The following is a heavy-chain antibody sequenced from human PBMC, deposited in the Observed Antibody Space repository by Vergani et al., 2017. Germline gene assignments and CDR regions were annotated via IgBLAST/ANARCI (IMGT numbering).Heavy chain of an antibody. J-gene: IGHJ2*01. D-gene: IGHD6-6*01. V-gene: IGHV3-33*01. CDR3: ARDRAGAARYWYFDL. CDR2: TWYDGNNK. Sequence: QVQLVESGGGVVQPGRSLRLSCAASGFTFNQYGMHWVRQAPGKGLEWVAVTWYDGNNKQYADSVKGRFTISRDNAKNSLYLQMNSLRAEDTAVYYCARDRAGAARYWYFDLWGRGTLVTVSS. CDR1: GFTFNQYG.